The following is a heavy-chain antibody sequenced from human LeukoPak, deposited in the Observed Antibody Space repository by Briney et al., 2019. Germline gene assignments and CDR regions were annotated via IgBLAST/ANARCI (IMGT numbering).Heavy chain of an antibody. Sequence: GGSLRLSCAASGFTFSVYYMSCIRQAPGKGLGWVLYISSSGSTIYYADSVKGRFTISRDNAKNSLYLQMNSLRAEDTAVYYCARRFGEQGTYYFDYWGQGTLVTVSS. CDR2: ISSSGSTI. J-gene: IGHJ4*02. V-gene: IGHV3-11*01. CDR1: GFTFSVYY. CDR3: ARRFGEQGTYYFDY. D-gene: IGHD3-10*01.